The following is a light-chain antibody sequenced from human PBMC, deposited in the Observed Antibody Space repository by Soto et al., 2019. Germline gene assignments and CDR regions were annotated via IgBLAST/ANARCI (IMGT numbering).Light chain of an antibody. CDR1: QTISSW. J-gene: IGKJ1*01. CDR3: QHYNSYSEA. Sequence: DIQMTQSPSTLSGSVGDRVTITCLACQTISSWLAWYQQKPGKAPKLLIYKASTLKSGFPSRFSGSGSGTEFTLTISSLQPDDFATYYCQHYNSYSEAFGQGTKVDIK. V-gene: IGKV1-5*03. CDR2: KAS.